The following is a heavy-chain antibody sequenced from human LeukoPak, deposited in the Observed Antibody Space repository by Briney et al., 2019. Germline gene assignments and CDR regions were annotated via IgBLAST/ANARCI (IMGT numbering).Heavy chain of an antibody. D-gene: IGHD1-26*01. CDR1: GFTFSSYG. Sequence: GGSLRLPCAASGFTFSSYGMHWVRQAPGKGLEWVAVIWYDGSNKYYADSVKGRFTISRDNSKNTLYLQMNSLRAEDTAVYYCAREDGGSYNFDYWGQGTLVIVSS. J-gene: IGHJ4*02. V-gene: IGHV3-33*01. CDR3: AREDGGSYNFDY. CDR2: IWYDGSNK.